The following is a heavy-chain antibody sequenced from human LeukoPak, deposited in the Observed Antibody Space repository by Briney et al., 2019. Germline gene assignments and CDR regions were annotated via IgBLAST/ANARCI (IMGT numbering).Heavy chain of an antibody. CDR2: ISYDGSNK. V-gene: IGHV3-30-3*01. J-gene: IGHJ4*02. CDR1: GFTFSSYA. D-gene: IGHD1-26*01. Sequence: GRPLRLSCAASGFTFSSYAMHWVRQAPGKGLEWVAVISYDGSNKYYADSVKGRFTISRDNSKNTLYLQMNSLRAEDTAVYYCAKVGGVGASAFDYWGQGTLVTVSS. CDR3: AKVGGVGASAFDY.